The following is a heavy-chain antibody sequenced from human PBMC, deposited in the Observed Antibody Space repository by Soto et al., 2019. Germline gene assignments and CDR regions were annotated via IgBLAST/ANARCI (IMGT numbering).Heavy chain of an antibody. CDR2: INHSGST. V-gene: IGHV4-34*01. Sequence: SETLSLTCAVYGGSFSGYYWSWIRQPPGKGLEWIGEINHSGSTNYNPSLKSRVTISVDTSKNQFSLKLSSVTAADTAVYYCARGRNMAAVAGTGGFDYWGQGTLVTVSS. CDR1: GGSFSGYY. J-gene: IGHJ4*02. CDR3: ARGRNMAAVAGTGGFDY. D-gene: IGHD6-19*01.